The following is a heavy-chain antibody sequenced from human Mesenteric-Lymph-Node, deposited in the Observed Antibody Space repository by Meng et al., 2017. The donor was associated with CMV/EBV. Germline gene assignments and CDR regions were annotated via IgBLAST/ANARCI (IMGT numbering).Heavy chain of an antibody. D-gene: IGHD1-26*01. CDR2: ISPNRGGT. V-gene: IGHV1-2*02. CDR3: ARDRWYSATWDVDY. CDR1: GYTFTGYY. Sequence: ASVKVSCKASGYTFTGYYMHWVRQAPGQGLEWMGWISPNRGGTIYAQKFQGRVTMTKDTSISTVYMELMSLTSDDTAVYYCARDRWYSATWDVDYWGQGALVTVSS. J-gene: IGHJ4*02.